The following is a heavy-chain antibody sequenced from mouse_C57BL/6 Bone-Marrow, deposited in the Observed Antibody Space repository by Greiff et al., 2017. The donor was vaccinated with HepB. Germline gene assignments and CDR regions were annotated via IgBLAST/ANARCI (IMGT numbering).Heavy chain of an antibody. D-gene: IGHD1-1*01. CDR3: VRPLLRSWFAY. CDR1: GFSFNTYA. J-gene: IGHJ3*01. V-gene: IGHV10-1*01. Sequence: EVQVVESGGGLVQPKGSLKLSCAASGFSFNTYAMNWVRQAPGKGLEWVARIRSKSNNYATYYADSVKDRFTISRDDSESMLYLQMNNLKTEDTAMYYCVRPLLRSWFAYWGQGTLVTVSA. CDR2: IRSKSNNYAT.